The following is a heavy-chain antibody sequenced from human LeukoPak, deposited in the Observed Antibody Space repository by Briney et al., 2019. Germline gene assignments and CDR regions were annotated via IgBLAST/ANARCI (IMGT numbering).Heavy chain of an antibody. CDR3: AREGTVRELDY. Sequence: GASVTLSCKAPGYSFSDHYIHWVRRAPGQGLEWMGWISPHNGDTNYEQMFQGRLTLTRDTSISTVYMEVSRLRSDDAAVYYCAREGTVRELDYWGQGTLVTVSS. CDR1: GYSFSDHY. D-gene: IGHD3/OR15-3a*01. J-gene: IGHJ1*01. V-gene: IGHV1-2*02. CDR2: ISPHNGDT.